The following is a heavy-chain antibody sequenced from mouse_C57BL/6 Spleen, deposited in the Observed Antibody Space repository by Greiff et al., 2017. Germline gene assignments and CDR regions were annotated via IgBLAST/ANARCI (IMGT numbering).Heavy chain of an antibody. V-gene: IGHV3-6*01. J-gene: IGHJ2*01. Sequence: EVQLQESGPGLVKPSQSLSLTCSVTGYSITSGYYWNWIRQFPGNKLEWMGYISYDGSNNYNPSLKNRISLTRDTSKNQFFLKLNSVTTEDTATYYCARDSNYFDYWGQGTTLTVSS. D-gene: IGHD1-1*01. CDR2: ISYDGSN. CDR1: GYSITSGYY. CDR3: ARDSNYFDY.